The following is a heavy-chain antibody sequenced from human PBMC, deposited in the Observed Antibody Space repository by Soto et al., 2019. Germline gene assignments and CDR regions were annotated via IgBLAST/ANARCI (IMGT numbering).Heavy chain of an antibody. J-gene: IGHJ3*02. Sequence: SENLSLNCTGSGGSLSSYYRGWDRQPPGKGLEWIGYIYYSGSTNYNPSLKSRVTISVDTSKNQFSLKLSSVTAADTAVYYCARAKTTVTADDAFDIWGQGTMVTVSS. V-gene: IGHV4-59*01. CDR1: GGSLSSYY. CDR2: IYYSGST. D-gene: IGHD4-17*01. CDR3: ARAKTTVTADDAFDI.